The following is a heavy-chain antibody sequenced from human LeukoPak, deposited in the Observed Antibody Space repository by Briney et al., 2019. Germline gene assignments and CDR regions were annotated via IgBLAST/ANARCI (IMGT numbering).Heavy chain of an antibody. D-gene: IGHD3-16*01. CDR1: GGSISSGGYY. J-gene: IGHJ4*02. CDR3: ARAGPPGYVWGSYFVDY. Sequence: SQTLSLTCSVSGGSISSGGYYWSWIRQHPGQGLEWIGYIYYSGSTYYNPSLKSRVTISVDTSKNQFSLKLNSVTAADTAVYYCARAGPPGYVWGSYFVDYWGQGTLVTVSS. CDR2: IYYSGST. V-gene: IGHV4-31*03.